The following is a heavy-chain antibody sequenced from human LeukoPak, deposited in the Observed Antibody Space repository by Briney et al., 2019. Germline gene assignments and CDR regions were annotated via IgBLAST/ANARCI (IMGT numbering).Heavy chain of an antibody. CDR1: GYSISSGYY. CDR3: ARHPARVVAATLWHY. V-gene: IGHV4-38-2*02. J-gene: IGHJ4*02. D-gene: IGHD2-15*01. Sequence: PSETLSLTCTVSGYSISSGYYWGWIRQPPGKGLEWIGSIYYSGSTYYNPSLKSRVTISVDTSKNQFSLKLSSVTAADTAVYYCARHPARVVAATLWHYWGQGTLVTVSS. CDR2: IYYSGST.